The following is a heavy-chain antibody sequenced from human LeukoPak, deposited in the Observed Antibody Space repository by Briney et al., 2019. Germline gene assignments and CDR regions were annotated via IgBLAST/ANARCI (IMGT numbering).Heavy chain of an antibody. CDR3: TTRACHAGGCSSSFYYCYGLHF. V-gene: IGHV1-69*01. CDR2: IIPIFGTA. CDR1: GNSIGNYA. D-gene: IGHD2-15*01. J-gene: IGHJ6*02. Sequence: ASVKVSCKASGNSIGNYAVSWVRQAPGQGFEWMGGIIPIFGTADYAQKFQGRVTITADQSTSTTYMALSSLKSEDTATYYCTTRACHAGGCSSSFYYCYGLHFWGQGTTVSVSS.